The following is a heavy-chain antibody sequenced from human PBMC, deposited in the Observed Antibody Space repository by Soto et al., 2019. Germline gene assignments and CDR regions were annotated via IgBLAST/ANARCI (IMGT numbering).Heavy chain of an antibody. V-gene: IGHV1-18*04. CDR1: GYTFTSYG. CDR3: ARAERYYDFWSQSSWFDP. CDR2: ISAYNGNT. Sequence: QVQLVQSGAEVKKPGASVKVSCKASGYTFTSYGISWVRQAPGQGLEWMGWISAYNGNTNYAQKLQGRVTMTTDTSTSTAYMGLRSLRSDDTAVYYCARAERYYDFWSQSSWFDPWGQGTLVIVSS. J-gene: IGHJ5*02. D-gene: IGHD3-3*01.